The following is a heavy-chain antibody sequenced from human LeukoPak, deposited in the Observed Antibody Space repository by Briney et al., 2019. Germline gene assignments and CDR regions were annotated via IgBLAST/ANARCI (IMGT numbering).Heavy chain of an antibody. Sequence: PGGSLRLSCAASGFTVSSNYMSWVRQAPGKGLEWVSLIYSGGSTYYADSAKGRFTISRDNSKNTLYLQMNSLRAEDTAVYYCARSPHYFYGMDVWGQGTTVTVSS. J-gene: IGHJ6*02. V-gene: IGHV3-66*01. CDR2: IYSGGST. CDR1: GFTVSSNY. CDR3: ARSPHYFYGMDV.